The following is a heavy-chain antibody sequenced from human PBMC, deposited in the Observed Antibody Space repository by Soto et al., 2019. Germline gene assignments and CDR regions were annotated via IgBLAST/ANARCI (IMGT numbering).Heavy chain of an antibody. Sequence: QVLLVDSGGGVVQPGRSLRLSCAASGFSFSTYAMHWVRQAPGKGLEWVAVISYDGSNKYYADSVKGRFTISRDNSKNMLYLQMNSLRAEDTGVCYCTREDAYDSSGYHFNWFDYWGQGTLVTVSS. J-gene: IGHJ4*02. CDR2: ISYDGSNK. CDR3: TREDAYDSSGYHFNWFDY. CDR1: GFSFSTYA. D-gene: IGHD3-22*01. V-gene: IGHV3-30-3*01.